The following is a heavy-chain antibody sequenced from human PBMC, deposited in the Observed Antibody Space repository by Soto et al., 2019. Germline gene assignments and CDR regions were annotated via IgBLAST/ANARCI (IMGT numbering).Heavy chain of an antibody. CDR2: ISAYNGNT. D-gene: IGHD3-3*02. Sequence: QVQLVQSGAEVKKHGASVKVSCKASGYTFTSYGISWVRQAPGQGLEWMGWISAYNGNTNYAQKLQVRVTLTTDTSASTASMELRSLGSDDTAVYCCARVLPDFLTEVLDYSYYYRDVWGKGTTVTVSS. CDR1: GYTFTSYG. J-gene: IGHJ6*03. CDR3: ARVLPDFLTEVLDYSYYYRDV. V-gene: IGHV1-18*01.